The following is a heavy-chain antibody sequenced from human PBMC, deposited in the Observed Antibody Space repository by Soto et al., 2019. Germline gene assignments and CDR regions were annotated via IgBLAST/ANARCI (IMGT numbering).Heavy chain of an antibody. CDR3: GRLRGAPPYYYGMDV. Sequence: QLQLQESGPGLVKPSETLSLTCTGSGGSINSSSYYWGWIRQPPGKGLAWIGSSYYSGSTYYNPSLKSQVTISVDTSKNQFSLKLRSVTVADTAVYYCGRLRGAPPYYYGMDVWVQGTTVTVSS. CDR1: GGSINSSSYY. V-gene: IGHV4-39*01. J-gene: IGHJ6*02. CDR2: SYYSGST.